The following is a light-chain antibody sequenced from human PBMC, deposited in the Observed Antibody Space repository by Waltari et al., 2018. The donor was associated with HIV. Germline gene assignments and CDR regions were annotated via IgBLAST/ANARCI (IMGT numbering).Light chain of an antibody. J-gene: IGKJ3*01. Sequence: DIQMTQSPSSLSASVGDRVTITCRASQAVSNHLNWYQQKPGKAPKLLIYAASTLQSGVPSRFSGRGSGTDFTLTITNLQPEDLATYYCQQTYFTPLFMFGPGTIVDDK. CDR2: AAS. CDR1: QAVSNH. V-gene: IGKV1-39*01. CDR3: QQTYFTPLFM.